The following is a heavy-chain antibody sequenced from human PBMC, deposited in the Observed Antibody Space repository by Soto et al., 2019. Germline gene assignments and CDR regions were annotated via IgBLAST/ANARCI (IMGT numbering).Heavy chain of an antibody. D-gene: IGHD2-2*01. CDR3: ARGYCTTTICDPWFDP. CDR1: GYSFASYW. J-gene: IGHJ5*02. CDR2: IYPGDSDT. V-gene: IGHV5-51*01. Sequence: GESLKISCTGVGYSFASYWIGWVRQMPGKGLEWMGIIYPGDSDTRYSPSFQGQVTISADKSITTAYLQWSSLKASDTAMYYCARGYCTTTICDPWFDPWGQGTLVTVSS.